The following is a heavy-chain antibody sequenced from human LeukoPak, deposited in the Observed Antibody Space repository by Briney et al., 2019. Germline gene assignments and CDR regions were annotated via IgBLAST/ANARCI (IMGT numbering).Heavy chain of an antibody. CDR3: AVAYYYDSSGYGDAFDI. D-gene: IGHD3-22*01. Sequence: GESLKISCKGSGYSFTNYWIGWVRQMPGKGLEWMGIIYPGDSDTRYSPSFQGQVTISADKSISTAYLQWSSLKASDTAMYYCAVAYYYDSSGYGDAFDIWGQGTMVTVSS. V-gene: IGHV5-51*01. CDR1: GYSFTNYW. J-gene: IGHJ3*02. CDR2: IYPGDSDT.